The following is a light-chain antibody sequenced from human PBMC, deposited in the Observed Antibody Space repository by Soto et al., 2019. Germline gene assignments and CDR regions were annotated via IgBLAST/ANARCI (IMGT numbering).Light chain of an antibody. V-gene: IGLV2-11*01. CDR1: NNAIGGFPY. J-gene: IGLJ3*02. CDR3: CSYTASDLWV. CDR2: AVT. Sequence: QSAVTQPRSVSGSPGHSVTVSCTGTNNAIGGFPYVSWYQQVPGKAPKLMISAVTQRPSGVPDRFSGSKSGNTASLTISGLQSDDEADYFCCSYTASDLWVFGGGTKLTVL.